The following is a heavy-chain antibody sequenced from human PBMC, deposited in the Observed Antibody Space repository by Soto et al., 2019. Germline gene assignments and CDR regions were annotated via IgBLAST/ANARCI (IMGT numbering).Heavy chain of an antibody. CDR2: ISAYNGNT. V-gene: IGHV1-18*01. D-gene: IGHD3-22*01. CDR3: ASSKAGETYYYASSGYYPNHDAFDR. J-gene: IGHJ3*02. Sequence: ASVKVSCKASGYTFTSYGISGVRKAPGQGLEWMGWISAYNGNTNYAQKLQGRVTMTTDTSTSTAYMELRSLRSDDTAVYYCASSKAGETYYYASSGYYPNHDAFDRWGQGTMVTVS. CDR1: GYTFTSYG.